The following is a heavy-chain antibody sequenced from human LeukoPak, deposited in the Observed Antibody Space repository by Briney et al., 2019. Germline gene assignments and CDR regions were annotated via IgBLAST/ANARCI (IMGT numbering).Heavy chain of an antibody. CDR1: GGSISSYY. D-gene: IGHD2-15*01. J-gene: IGHJ4*02. V-gene: IGHV4-59*01. CDR3: ARDCSGGSCRFDY. Sequence: SETLSLTCTGSGGSISSYYWSWIRQPPGKGLEWIGYIYYSGSTNYNPSLKSRVTISVDTSKNQFSLKLNSVTAADTAVYYCARDCSGGSCRFDYWGQGTLVTVSS. CDR2: IYYSGST.